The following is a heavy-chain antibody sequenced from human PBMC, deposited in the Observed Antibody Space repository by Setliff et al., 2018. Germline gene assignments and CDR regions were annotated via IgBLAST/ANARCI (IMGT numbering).Heavy chain of an antibody. CDR3: AKQRTITFSNDAFDV. CDR2: ISIHEDKT. J-gene: IGHJ3*01. Sequence: GESLKISCAVSGFIFSPYTTTWARQAPGKGLEWVAAISIHEDKTYYADSVKGRFTISRDISKNTLSLQLNSLRAEDTAVYYCAKQRTITFSNDAFDVWGQGTMVTVSS. D-gene: IGHD4-4*01. CDR1: GFIFSPYT. V-gene: IGHV3-23*01.